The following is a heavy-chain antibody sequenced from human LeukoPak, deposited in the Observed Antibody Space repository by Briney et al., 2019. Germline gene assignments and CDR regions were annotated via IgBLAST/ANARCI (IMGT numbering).Heavy chain of an antibody. CDR2: INPSGGST. J-gene: IGHJ5*02. V-gene: IGHV1-46*01. Sequence: ASVKVSCKASGYTFTSYYMHWVRQAPGQGLEWMGIINPSGGSTSYAQKFQGRVTMTWDTSTSTVYMELSSLRSEDTAVYYCARVNSVVVAAGRGGLDPWGQGTLVTVSS. D-gene: IGHD2-15*01. CDR1: GYTFTSYY. CDR3: ARVNSVVVAAGRGGLDP.